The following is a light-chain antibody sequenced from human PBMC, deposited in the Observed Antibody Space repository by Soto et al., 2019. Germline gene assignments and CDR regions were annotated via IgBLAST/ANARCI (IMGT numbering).Light chain of an antibody. CDR2: EDS. CDR3: HLWDASSDHVV. Sequence: SYELTQPPSVSVAPGQTARITCGAKNIRSKSVHWYREKPGQAPVLVVYEDSGRPSGIPDRFSGSNSGNTATLTISRVEAGDEADYYCHLWDASSDHVVFGGGTKLTVL. V-gene: IGLV3-21*02. CDR1: NIRSKS. J-gene: IGLJ2*01.